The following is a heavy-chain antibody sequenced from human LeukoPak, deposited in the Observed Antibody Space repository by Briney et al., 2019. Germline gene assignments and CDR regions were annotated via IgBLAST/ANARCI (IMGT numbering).Heavy chain of an antibody. Sequence: SETLSLTCAVSGYSISSGHYWGWIRQPPGKGLEWIGGIYHSGGTYYNPSLKSRVTISVDTSKNQFSLKMKPVTAADTAVYYCAGFTPAVDYCSQGTLVTVSS. CDR3: AGFTPAVDY. J-gene: IGHJ4*02. CDR1: GYSISSGHY. D-gene: IGHD3-10*01. CDR2: IYHSGGT. V-gene: IGHV4-38-2*01.